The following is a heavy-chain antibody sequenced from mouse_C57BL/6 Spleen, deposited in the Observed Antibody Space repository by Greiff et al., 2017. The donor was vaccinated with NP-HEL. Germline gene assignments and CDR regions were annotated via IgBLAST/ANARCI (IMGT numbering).Heavy chain of an antibody. CDR1: GYTFTSYG. D-gene: IGHD2-4*01. Sequence: QVQLKESGAELARPGASVKLSCKASGYTFTSYGISWVKQRTGQGLEWIGEIYPRSGNTYYNEKFKGKATLTADKSSSTAYMELRSLSSEDSAVSCCSTEDDDYVPYWGQGTMITVSA. V-gene: IGHV1-81*01. CDR2: IYPRSGNT. J-gene: IGHJ3*01. CDR3: STEDDDYVPY.